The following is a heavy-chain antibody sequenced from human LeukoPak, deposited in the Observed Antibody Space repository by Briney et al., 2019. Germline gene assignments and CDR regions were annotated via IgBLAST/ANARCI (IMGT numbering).Heavy chain of an antibody. D-gene: IGHD3-10*01. CDR2: ISSSGSTI. J-gene: IGHJ4*02. Sequence: PGGSLRLSCAASGFTFSSYEMNWVRQAPGKGLEWVSYISSSGSTIYYADSVKGRFTISRDNAKNSLYLQMNSLRAEDTAVYYCARESGGTGIFDYWGQGTLVTVSS. V-gene: IGHV3-48*03. CDR1: GFTFSSYE. CDR3: ARESGGTGIFDY.